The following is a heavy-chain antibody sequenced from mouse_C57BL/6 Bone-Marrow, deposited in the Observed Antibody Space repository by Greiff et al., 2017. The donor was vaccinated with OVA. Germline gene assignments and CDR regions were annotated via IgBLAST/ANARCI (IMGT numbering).Heavy chain of an antibody. D-gene: IGHD2-3*01. CDR2: ISSGGSYT. Sequence: EVMLVESGGDLVKPGGSLKLSCAASGFTFSSYGMSWVRQTPDTRLEWVATISSGGSYTYYPDSVKGRFTISRDNAKNTLYLQMSSLKSEDTAMYYCARHNDGYYGGAMDYWGQGTSVTVSS. CDR3: ARHNDGYYGGAMDY. V-gene: IGHV5-6*01. CDR1: GFTFSSYG. J-gene: IGHJ4*01.